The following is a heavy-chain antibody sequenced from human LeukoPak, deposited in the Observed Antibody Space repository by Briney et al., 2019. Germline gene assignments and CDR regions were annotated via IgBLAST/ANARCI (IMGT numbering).Heavy chain of an antibody. D-gene: IGHD3-10*01. Sequence: XTLSLXXXXXXXSFSGXYWSWIRQPPGKGLEWIGEINHSGSTNYNPSLKSRVTISVDTSKNQFSLKLSSVTAADTAVYYCARGPRGYYGSGLWGQGTTVTVSS. CDR3: ARGPRGYYGSGL. CDR2: INHSGST. J-gene: IGHJ6*02. V-gene: IGHV4-34*01. CDR1: XXSFSGXY.